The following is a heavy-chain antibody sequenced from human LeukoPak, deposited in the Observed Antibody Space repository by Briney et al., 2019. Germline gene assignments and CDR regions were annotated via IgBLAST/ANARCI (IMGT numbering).Heavy chain of an antibody. CDR2: IKQDGSEK. J-gene: IGHJ4*02. V-gene: IGHV3-7*01. Sequence: PGGSLRLSCAASGFTFSSYWMGWVRQAPGKGLEWVANIKQDGSEKVYVDSVKGRFTISRDNAMNSLYLEMNSLRAEDAAVYYCTRAYSDYSNHFDHWGQGTLVTVSS. D-gene: IGHD4-11*01. CDR1: GFTFSSYW. CDR3: TRAYSDYSNHFDH.